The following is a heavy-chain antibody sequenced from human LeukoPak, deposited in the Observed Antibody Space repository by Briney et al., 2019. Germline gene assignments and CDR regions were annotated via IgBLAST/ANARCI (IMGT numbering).Heavy chain of an antibody. CDR2: INPNSGST. V-gene: IGHV1-2*02. CDR1: GYTLTGYY. D-gene: IGHD2-15*01. CDR3: ARQFRGYCSGGSCYSKVGAFDI. J-gene: IGHJ3*02. Sequence: ASVKVSCKASGYTLTGYYMHWVRQAPGQGLEWMGWINPNSGSTNYAQKFQGRVTMTRDTSISTAYMELSRLRSDDTAVYYCARQFRGYCSGGSCYSKVGAFDIWGQGTMVTVSS.